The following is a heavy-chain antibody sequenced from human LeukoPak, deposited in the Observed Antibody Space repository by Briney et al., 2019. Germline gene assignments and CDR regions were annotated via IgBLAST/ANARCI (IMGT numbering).Heavy chain of an antibody. J-gene: IGHJ6*02. Sequence: GASVKVSCKASGGTFSSYAISWVRQAPGQGLEWMGRIIPILGIANYAQKFQGRVTITADKSTSTAYMELSSLRSEDTAVYYCALDPHFYGSGSYYAYYYGMDVWGQGTTVTVSS. CDR3: ALDPHFYGSGSYYAYYYGMDV. CDR1: GGTFSSYA. D-gene: IGHD3-10*01. V-gene: IGHV1-69*04. CDR2: IIPILGIA.